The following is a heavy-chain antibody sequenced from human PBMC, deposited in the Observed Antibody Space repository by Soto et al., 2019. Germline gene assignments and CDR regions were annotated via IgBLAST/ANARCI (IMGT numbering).Heavy chain of an antibody. J-gene: IGHJ4*02. Sequence: GGSLRLSCASSGFTFSSYEINWVRQAPGRGLEWISCISCSGSTISYADSVKGPFTISRDNAKNSLYLQMNSLRAEDTAVYYCARAPAGVVVPSATAYWGQGTLVTVSS. CDR3: ARAPAGVVVPSATAY. D-gene: IGHD2-2*01. CDR2: ISCSGSTI. V-gene: IGHV3-48*03. CDR1: GFTFSSYE.